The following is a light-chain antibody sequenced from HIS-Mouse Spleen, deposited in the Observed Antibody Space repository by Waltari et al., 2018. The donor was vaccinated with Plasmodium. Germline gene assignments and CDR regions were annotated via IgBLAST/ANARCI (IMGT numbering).Light chain of an antibody. CDR3: QVWDSSSDHVV. V-gene: IGLV3-21*03. J-gene: IGLJ2*01. Sequence: SYVLTQPPSVSVAPGKTARITCGGNNIGSKSVHWDQQKPGQAPVLVVYDDSDRPSGIPERFSGCNSGKTATLTISRGEAGDEADYYCQVWDSSSDHVVFGGGTKLTVL. CDR2: DDS. CDR1: NIGSKS.